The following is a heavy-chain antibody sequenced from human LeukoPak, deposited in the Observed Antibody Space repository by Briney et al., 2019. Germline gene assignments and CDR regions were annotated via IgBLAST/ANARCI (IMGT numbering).Heavy chain of an antibody. CDR3: TRGSIAYYYMDV. Sequence: PSETLSLTCAVYGESFSDFYWNWIRQPPGKGLEWIGNIYYSGSTNYNPSLKSRVTISVDTSKNQSSLKLSSVTAADTAVYYCTRGSIAYYYMDVWGKGTTVTISS. CDR1: GESFSDFY. CDR2: IYYSGST. D-gene: IGHD3-22*01. V-gene: IGHV4-59*01. J-gene: IGHJ6*03.